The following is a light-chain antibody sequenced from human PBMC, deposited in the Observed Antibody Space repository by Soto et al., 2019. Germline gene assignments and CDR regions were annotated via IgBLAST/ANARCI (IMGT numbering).Light chain of an antibody. Sequence: EIVLTQSPATLSLSPGEKDTISCRASQSVSSYLVWYQQKPGQAPRLLIYDASNSATGIPARFSGSGSGTDFTLTISSLEPEDFAVYYCQQRSNWPLTFGGGTKVDIK. CDR2: DAS. CDR3: QQRSNWPLT. CDR1: QSVSSY. V-gene: IGKV3-11*01. J-gene: IGKJ4*01.